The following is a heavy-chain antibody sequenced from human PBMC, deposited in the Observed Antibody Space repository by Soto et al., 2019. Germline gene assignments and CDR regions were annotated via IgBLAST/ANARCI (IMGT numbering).Heavy chain of an antibody. CDR2: ISTTSSYI. CDR1: GFTFRSYS. CDR3: AREGDDYGDYKRAFDI. V-gene: IGHV3-21*01. J-gene: IGHJ3*02. D-gene: IGHD4-17*01. Sequence: EVQLVESGGGLVKPGGSLRLSCEASGFTFRSYSMNWVRQAPGKGLEWVSSISTTSSYIYYGDSVKGRFTIPRDNAKNSLFLQMNSLRAEETAIYYCAREGDDYGDYKRAFDIWGQGTTVTVSS.